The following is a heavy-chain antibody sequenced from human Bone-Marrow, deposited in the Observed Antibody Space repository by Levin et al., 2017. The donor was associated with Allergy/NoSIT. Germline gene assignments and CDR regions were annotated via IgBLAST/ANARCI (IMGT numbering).Heavy chain of an antibody. D-gene: IGHD2/OR15-2a*01. J-gene: IGHJ4*02. CDR3: ARMRVARTTGFEDY. CDR1: GFSLSDATMG. V-gene: IGHV2-26*01. CDR2: IFSGDEK. Sequence: TLSLTCTVSGFSLSDATMGVSWIRQPPGRAPEWLAHIFSGDEKSYRTSLKSRLTISKDTSKSQVVLTMTNMDPVDTATYYCARMRVARTTGFEDYWGQGILVTVSP.